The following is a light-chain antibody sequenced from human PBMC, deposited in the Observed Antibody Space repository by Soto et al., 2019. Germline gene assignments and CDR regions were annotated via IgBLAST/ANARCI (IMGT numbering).Light chain of an antibody. J-gene: IGKJ4*01. Sequence: EIVMTQSPATLSVSPGERATLSCRASQSVSSNLACYQQKPVQAPRLLIYGAATRATVIPARLSGSGSGTEFTLTVSSLQSEDFAVCYCQQYNNWPLTFGGGTKVEIK. CDR3: QQYNNWPLT. V-gene: IGKV3-15*01. CDR2: GAA. CDR1: QSVSSN.